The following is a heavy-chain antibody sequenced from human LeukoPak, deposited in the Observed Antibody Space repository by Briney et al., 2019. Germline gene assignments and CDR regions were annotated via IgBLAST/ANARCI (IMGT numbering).Heavy chain of an antibody. CDR3: ARVSYDSSGSYAIFDY. V-gene: IGHV1-8*01. CDR1: GYTFTSYD. D-gene: IGHD3-22*01. CDR2: MNPNSGNT. Sequence: ASVKVSCKASGYTFTSYDINWVRQATGQGLEWMGWMNPNSGNTGYAQKFQGRVTMTRNTSISTAYMELSSLRSEDTAVYYCARVSYDSSGSYAIFDYWGQGTLVTVSS. J-gene: IGHJ4*02.